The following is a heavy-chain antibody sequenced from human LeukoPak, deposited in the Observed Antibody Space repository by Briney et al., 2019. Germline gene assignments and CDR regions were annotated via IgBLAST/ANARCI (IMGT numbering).Heavy chain of an antibody. CDR3: ATYYDFPVWAVNPMGFDP. Sequence: SETLSLTCTVSGGSISSSSYYWGWIRQPPGKGLEWIGTIYFSGSTYYNPSLKSRVTISEDTSKNQFSLKLSSVTAADTAVYYCATYYDFPVWAVNPMGFDPWGQGTLVTVSS. J-gene: IGHJ5*02. CDR1: GGSISSSSYY. CDR2: IYFSGST. V-gene: IGHV4-39*07. D-gene: IGHD3-3*01.